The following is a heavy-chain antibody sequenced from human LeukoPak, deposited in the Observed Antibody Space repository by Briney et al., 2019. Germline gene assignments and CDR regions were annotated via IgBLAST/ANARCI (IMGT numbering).Heavy chain of an antibody. J-gene: IGHJ3*02. Sequence: PGGSLRLSCAASGFTFSSYAMHWVRQAPGKGLEWVAVISYDGSNKYYADSVKGRFTISRDNSKNTLYLQMNSLRAEDTAVYYCARAVLSGTELLWFGELLSNIGAGAFDIWGQGTMVTVSS. CDR3: ARAVLSGTELLWFGELLSNIGAGAFDI. D-gene: IGHD3-10*01. V-gene: IGHV3-30*04. CDR1: GFTFSSYA. CDR2: ISYDGSNK.